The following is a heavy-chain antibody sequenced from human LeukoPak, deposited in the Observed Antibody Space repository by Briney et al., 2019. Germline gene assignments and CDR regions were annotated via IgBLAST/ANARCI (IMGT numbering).Heavy chain of an antibody. CDR1: GGSFGGYY. J-gene: IGHJ5*02. CDR3: ARAPPRKYIAARRSWDNWFDP. Sequence: SETLSLTCAVYGGSFGGYYWSWIRQPPGKGLEWIGEINHSGSTNYNPSLKSRVTISVDTSKNQFSLKLSSVTAADTAVYYCARAPPRKYIAARRSWDNWFDPWGQGTLVTVSS. D-gene: IGHD6-6*01. V-gene: IGHV4-34*01. CDR2: INHSGST.